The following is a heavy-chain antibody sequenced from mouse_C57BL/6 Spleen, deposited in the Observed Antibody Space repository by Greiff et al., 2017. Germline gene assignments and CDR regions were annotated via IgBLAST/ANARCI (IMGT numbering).Heavy chain of an antibody. V-gene: IGHV1-69*01. CDR1: GYTFTSYW. D-gene: IGHD3-2*02. Sequence: QVQLQQPGAELVMPGASVKLSCKASGYTFTSYWMHWVKQRPGQGLEWIGEIDPSDSYTNYNQKFQGKSTLTVDKSSSTAYMQLSSLTSEDSAVYYCARATAQAPWFAYWGQGTLVTVSA. J-gene: IGHJ3*01. CDR2: IDPSDSYT. CDR3: ARATAQAPWFAY.